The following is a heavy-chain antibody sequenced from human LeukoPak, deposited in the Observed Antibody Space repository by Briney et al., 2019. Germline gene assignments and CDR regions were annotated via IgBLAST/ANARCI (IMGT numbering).Heavy chain of an antibody. Sequence: GGSLRLSCVASGFTFDNHAMTWVRQAPGKGLEWISTISGSGDSTHYAESVQGRFTIFRDNSKNMVFLQMNSLRAEDTAVYYCARDLGQYYDTSDNWFDPWGQGTLVTVSS. CDR1: GFTFDNHA. J-gene: IGHJ5*02. CDR3: ARDLGQYYDTSDNWFDP. CDR2: ISGSGDST. V-gene: IGHV3-23*01. D-gene: IGHD3-22*01.